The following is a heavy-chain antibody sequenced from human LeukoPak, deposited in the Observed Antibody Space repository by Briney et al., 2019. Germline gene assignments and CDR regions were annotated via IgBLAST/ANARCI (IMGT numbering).Heavy chain of an antibody. CDR1: GYTFTGYY. CDR3: ARAQYSSSWCVLLGNVDY. CDR2: INPNSGGT. D-gene: IGHD6-13*01. V-gene: IGHV1-2*02. Sequence: ASVKVSCKASGYTFTGYYMHWVRQAPGQGLEWMGWINPNSGGTNYAQKFQGRVTMSRDTSISTAYMELSRLRSDDTAVYYCARAQYSSSWCVLLGNVDYWGQGTLVTVSS. J-gene: IGHJ4*02.